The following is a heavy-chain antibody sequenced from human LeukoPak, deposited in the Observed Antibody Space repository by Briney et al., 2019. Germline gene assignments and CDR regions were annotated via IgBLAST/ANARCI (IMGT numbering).Heavy chain of an antibody. V-gene: IGHV3-7*01. Sequence: GGSLRLSCAASGFTFSSYWMSWVRQAPGKGLEWVANIKQDGSEKYYVDSVKGRFTISRDNAKNSLYLQMNSLGAEGTAVYYCARDGMVRGVITALFYFDYWGQGTLVTVSS. CDR2: IKQDGSEK. CDR1: GFTFSSYW. CDR3: ARDGMVRGVITALFYFDY. D-gene: IGHD3-10*01. J-gene: IGHJ4*02.